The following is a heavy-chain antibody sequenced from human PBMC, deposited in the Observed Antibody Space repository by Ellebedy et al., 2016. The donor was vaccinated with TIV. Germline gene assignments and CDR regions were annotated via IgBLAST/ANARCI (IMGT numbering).Heavy chain of an antibody. Sequence: MPSETLSLTCTVSGGSISSYYWSWIRQPPGRGLEWIGYVYYSGSTNHNPSLKSRVTISVDTSKNQFSLKLSSVTAADTAVYYCARAAQPNCSGGSCYRIDYWGQGTLVTVSS. D-gene: IGHD2-15*01. CDR1: GGSISSYY. CDR2: VYYSGST. J-gene: IGHJ4*02. V-gene: IGHV4-59*01. CDR3: ARAAQPNCSGGSCYRIDY.